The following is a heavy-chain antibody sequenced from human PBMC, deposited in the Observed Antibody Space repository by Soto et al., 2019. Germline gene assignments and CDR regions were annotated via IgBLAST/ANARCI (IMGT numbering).Heavy chain of an antibody. CDR2: ISYDGSNK. Sequence: GVSLRLSCAASGFTFSSYGMHWVRQAPGKGLEWVAVISYDGSNKYYADSVKGRFTISRDNSKNTLYLQMNSLRAEDTAVYYCAKDGPAYCGGDCYSMDYWGQGTLVTVSS. V-gene: IGHV3-30*18. CDR1: GFTFSSYG. CDR3: AKDGPAYCGGDCYSMDY. J-gene: IGHJ4*02. D-gene: IGHD2-21*02.